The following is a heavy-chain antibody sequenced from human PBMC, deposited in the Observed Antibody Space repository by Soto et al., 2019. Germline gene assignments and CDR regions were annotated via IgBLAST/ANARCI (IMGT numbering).Heavy chain of an antibody. D-gene: IGHD6-13*01. V-gene: IGHV3-21*01. CDR3: ARGYTSSWLNNWFDP. J-gene: IGHJ5*02. Sequence: GESLKISCAASGFTFSTYSMNWVRQAPGKGLEWVSSISSSSSYIYYADSVKGRFTISRDNAKNSLYLQMNSLRAEDTAIYYCARGYTSSWLNNWFDPWGQGTLVTVSS. CDR1: GFTFSTYS. CDR2: ISSSSSYI.